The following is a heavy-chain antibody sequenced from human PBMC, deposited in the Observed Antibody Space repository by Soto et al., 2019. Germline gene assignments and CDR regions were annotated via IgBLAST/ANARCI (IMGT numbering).Heavy chain of an antibody. V-gene: IGHV1-69*02. D-gene: IGHD6-13*01. CDR3: ASALPYSSSWSLDY. CDR2: IIPILGIA. J-gene: IGHJ4*01. Sequence: QVQLVQSGAEVKKPGSSVKVSCKASGGTVSSYTISWVRQAPGQGLGWMGRIIPILGIANYAQKFQGRVTFTADKSTSTAYMELSSLISEDTAVYYCASALPYSSSWSLDYWGQGTLVTVSS. CDR1: GGTVSSYT.